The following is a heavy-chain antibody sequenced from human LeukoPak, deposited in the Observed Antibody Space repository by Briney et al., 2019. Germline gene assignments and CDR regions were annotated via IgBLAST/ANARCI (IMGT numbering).Heavy chain of an antibody. CDR1: GFTLSSYE. Sequence: GGSLRLSCAASGFTLSSYEMNWVRQAPGKGLEWVSSISSSSSYIYYADSVKGRSTISRDNAKNSLYLQMNSLRAEDTAVYYCARDLSFYYDSSGYRSYYFDYWGQGTLVTVSS. D-gene: IGHD3-22*01. CDR2: ISSSSSYI. V-gene: IGHV3-21*01. J-gene: IGHJ4*02. CDR3: ARDLSFYYDSSGYRSYYFDY.